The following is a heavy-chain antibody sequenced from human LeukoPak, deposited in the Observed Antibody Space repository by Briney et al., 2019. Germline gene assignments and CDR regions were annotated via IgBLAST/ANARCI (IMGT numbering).Heavy chain of an antibody. J-gene: IGHJ4*02. CDR2: INKDGSET. CDR3: ARGHWDHRK. Sequence: GGSLRLSCVVSGLTFSNSWMTWVRQAPGKGLEWVAHINKDGSETDYVDSVKGRFTISRDNANNLLFLQMTSLRAEDTAVYYCARGHWDHRKWGQGTLVTVSS. V-gene: IGHV3-7*01. CDR1: GLTFSNSW. D-gene: IGHD1-14*01.